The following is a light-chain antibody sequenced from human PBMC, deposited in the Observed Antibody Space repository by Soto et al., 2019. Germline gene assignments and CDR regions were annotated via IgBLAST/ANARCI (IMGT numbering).Light chain of an antibody. Sequence: EIVMAHSPATLSFSPVERATLSCRASQSVSSNLAWYQQKPGQAPRLLIYGASTRATGIPARFSGSGSGTEFTLTISSLQSQDFAVYYCQQYNNWPRTFGQGTKVDIK. J-gene: IGKJ1*01. CDR1: QSVSSN. V-gene: IGKV3D-15*01. CDR2: GAS. CDR3: QQYNNWPRT.